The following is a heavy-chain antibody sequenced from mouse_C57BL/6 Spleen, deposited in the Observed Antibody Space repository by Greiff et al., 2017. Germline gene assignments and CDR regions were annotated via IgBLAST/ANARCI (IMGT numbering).Heavy chain of an antibody. CDR1: GFSFNTYA. CDR3: VSTVVAPYAMDY. CDR2: IRSKSNNYAT. Sequence: EVNVVESGGGLVQPKGSLKLSCAASGFSFNTYAMNWVRQAPGKGLEWVARIRSKSNNYATYYADSVKDRFTISRDDSESMLYLQMNNLKTEDTAMYYCVSTVVAPYAMDYWGQGTSVTVSS. D-gene: IGHD1-1*01. V-gene: IGHV10-1*01. J-gene: IGHJ4*01.